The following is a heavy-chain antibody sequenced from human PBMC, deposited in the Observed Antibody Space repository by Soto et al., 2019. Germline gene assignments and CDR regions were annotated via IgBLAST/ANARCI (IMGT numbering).Heavy chain of an antibody. CDR1: GDSISNLDYF. Sequence: QVQLLESGPGLVKPSQTLSLTCSVSGDSISNLDYFWAWIRQPPGQALEYIGYIYKSATTYYNPSFERRVAISVDTSKSPFSLSVTSVTAADTAVYFCARGRYCLTGRCFPNWFDSWGQGALVTVSS. V-gene: IGHV4-30-4*01. CDR3: ARGRYCLTGRCFPNWFDS. D-gene: IGHD7-27*01. J-gene: IGHJ5*01. CDR2: IYKSATT.